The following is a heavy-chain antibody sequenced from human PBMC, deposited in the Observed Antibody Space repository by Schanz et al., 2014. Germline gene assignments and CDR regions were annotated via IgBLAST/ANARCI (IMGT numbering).Heavy chain of an antibody. J-gene: IGHJ4*02. CDR3: AREGAFTGSYSVFDS. D-gene: IGHD1-26*01. CDR1: GASISSFNW. CDR2: ISGSGNTI. V-gene: IGHV3-11*01. Sequence: QLQESGPGLVTPSGTLSLTCAVSGASISSFNWWSWIRQSPGKGLEWVSYISGSGNTIYYADSVKGRFTISRDNAKNSLYLQMNSLRAEDTAVYYCAREGAFTGSYSVFDSWGQGTLVTVSS.